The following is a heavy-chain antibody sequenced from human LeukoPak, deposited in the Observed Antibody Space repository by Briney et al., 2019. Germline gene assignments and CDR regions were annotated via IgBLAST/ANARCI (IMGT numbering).Heavy chain of an antibody. V-gene: IGHV3-21*01. CDR1: GFTFSSYS. J-gene: IGHJ4*02. CDR3: AGSYYAFWGGYSFDY. CDR2: ISSSSSYI. Sequence: AGSLRLSCAASGFTFSSYSMNWVRMAPGQGLERVSSISSSSSYIYYADSMKGRFTTASDNAKHSLYMQMNSLRAEDAAVYYCAGSYYAFWGGYSFDYWGQGTLVTVSS. D-gene: IGHD3-3*01.